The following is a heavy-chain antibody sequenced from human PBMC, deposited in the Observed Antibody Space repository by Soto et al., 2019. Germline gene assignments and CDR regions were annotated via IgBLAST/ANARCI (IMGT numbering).Heavy chain of an antibody. J-gene: IGHJ5*02. Sequence: EVQLVESGGGLVKPGGSLRLSCAASGFTFSSYSMNWFRQAPGKGLKWVSSISSSSSYIYYADSVKGRFTISRDNAKNSLYLQMNSLRAEDTAVYYCARGPYYGSGSCNWFDPWGQGTLVTVSS. D-gene: IGHD3-10*01. V-gene: IGHV3-21*01. CDR3: ARGPYYGSGSCNWFDP. CDR1: GFTFSSYS. CDR2: ISSSSSYI.